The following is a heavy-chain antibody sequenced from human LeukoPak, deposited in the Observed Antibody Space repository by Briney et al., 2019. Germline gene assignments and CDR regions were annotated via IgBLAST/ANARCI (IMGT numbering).Heavy chain of an antibody. V-gene: IGHV3-30-3*01. Sequence: GGSLRLSCAASGFTFSSYAMHWVRQAPGKGLEWVAVISYDGSNKYYADSVKGRFTISRDNSKNTLYLQMNSLRAEDTAVYYCARGLIAAAGPSDYWGQGTLVTVSS. J-gene: IGHJ4*02. CDR3: ARGLIAAAGPSDY. CDR1: GFTFSSYA. D-gene: IGHD6-13*01. CDR2: ISYDGSNK.